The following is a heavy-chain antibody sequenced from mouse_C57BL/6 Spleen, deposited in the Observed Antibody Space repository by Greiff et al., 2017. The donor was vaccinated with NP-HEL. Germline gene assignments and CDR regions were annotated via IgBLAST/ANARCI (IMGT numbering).Heavy chain of an antibody. CDR2: INPNNGGT. CDR3: ARGGAYYSNCGYAMDY. CDR1: GYTFTDYN. D-gene: IGHD2-5*01. V-gene: IGHV1-22*01. Sequence: VQLQQSGPELVKPGASVKMSCKASGYTFTDYNMHWVKQSHGKSLEWIGYINPNNGGTSYNQKFKGKATLTVNKSSSTAYMELRSLTSEDSAVYYCARGGAYYSNCGYAMDYWGQGTSVTVSS. J-gene: IGHJ4*01.